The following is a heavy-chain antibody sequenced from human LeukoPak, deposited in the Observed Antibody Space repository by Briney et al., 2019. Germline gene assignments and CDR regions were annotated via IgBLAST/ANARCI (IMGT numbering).Heavy chain of an antibody. J-gene: IGHJ4*02. CDR2: FDPEDGET. D-gene: IGHD2-21*01. Sequence: ASVKVSCKVSGYTLTELSMHWVRQAPGKGLEWMGGFDPEDGETIYAQKFQGRVTMTEGTSTDTAYMELSSLRSEDTAVYYCATGTSYLVISSQEYYFDYWGQGTLVTVSS. CDR1: GYTLTELS. CDR3: ATGTSYLVISSQEYYFDY. V-gene: IGHV1-24*01.